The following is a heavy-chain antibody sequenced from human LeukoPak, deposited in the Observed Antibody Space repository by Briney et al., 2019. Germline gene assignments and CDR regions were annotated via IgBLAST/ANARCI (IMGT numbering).Heavy chain of an antibody. V-gene: IGHV4-34*01. CDR1: GGSFIGYY. Sequence: SETLSLTCAVYGGSFIGYYWTWIRQPPGKGLEWIGEINHSGSTNYNPSLKSRVTISVDTSKNQLSLKLSSVTAADTGVYYCARRGGVDVWDKGTTVTVSS. CDR3: ARRGGVDV. J-gene: IGHJ6*04. CDR2: INHSGST. D-gene: IGHD3-16*01.